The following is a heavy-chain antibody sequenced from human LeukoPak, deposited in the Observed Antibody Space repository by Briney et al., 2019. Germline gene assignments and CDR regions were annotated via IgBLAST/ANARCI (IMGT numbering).Heavy chain of an antibody. CDR1: GFTFSSYA. D-gene: IGHD6-6*01. CDR3: AREHIAARTIDY. Sequence: GGSLRLSCAASGFTFSSYAMHWVRQAPGKGLEWVAVISYDGSNKYYADSVKGRFTISRDNSKNTLYLQMNSLRAEDTAVYYCAREHIAARTIDYWGQGTLVTVSS. CDR2: ISYDGSNK. V-gene: IGHV3-30*04. J-gene: IGHJ4*02.